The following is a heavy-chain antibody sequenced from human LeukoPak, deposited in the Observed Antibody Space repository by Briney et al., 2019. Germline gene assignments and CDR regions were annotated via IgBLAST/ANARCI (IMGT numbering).Heavy chain of an antibody. CDR1: GFSFRSYG. CDR2: IRYDGSNK. CDR3: AKDMDVGGYGSGSYHLFDY. J-gene: IGHJ4*02. D-gene: IGHD3-10*01. V-gene: IGHV3-30*02. Sequence: GGSLRLSCAASGFSFRSYGMHWVRQAPGKGLEWVAFIRYDGSNKYYADSVKGRFTISRDNSKNTLYLQMNSLRAEDTAVYYCAKDMDVGGYGSGSYHLFDYWGQGTLVTVSS.